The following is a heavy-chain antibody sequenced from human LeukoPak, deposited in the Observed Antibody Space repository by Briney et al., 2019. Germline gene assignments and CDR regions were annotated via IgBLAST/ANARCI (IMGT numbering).Heavy chain of an antibody. Sequence: ASVKVSCKASGYTFTGYSMHWARQAPGQGLEWMGWISAYNGNTNYAQKLQGRVTMTTDTSTSTAYMELRSLRSDDTAVYYCARGYSGSYPRRDAFDIWGQGTMVTVSS. D-gene: IGHD1-26*01. CDR3: ARGYSGSYPRRDAFDI. J-gene: IGHJ3*02. CDR1: GYTFTGYS. CDR2: ISAYNGNT. V-gene: IGHV1-18*04.